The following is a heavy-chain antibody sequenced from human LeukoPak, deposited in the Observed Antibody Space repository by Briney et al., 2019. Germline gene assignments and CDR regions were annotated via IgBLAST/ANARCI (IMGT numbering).Heavy chain of an antibody. CDR2: IYSSGGT. Sequence: SETLCLTCTASGGSISSYYWSWIRQPAGKGLEWVGRIYSSGGTNYNPSFKSRITMSVDTSKNQFSLKLSSVTAADTAVYYCARDQYYYDNNVYSPFDYWGQGTLVTVSS. J-gene: IGHJ4*02. CDR3: ARDQYYYDNNVYSPFDY. D-gene: IGHD3-22*01. V-gene: IGHV4-4*07. CDR1: GGSISSYY.